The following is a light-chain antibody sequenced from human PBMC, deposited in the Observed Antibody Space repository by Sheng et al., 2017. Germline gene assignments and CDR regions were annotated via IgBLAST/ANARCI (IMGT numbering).Light chain of an antibody. CDR2: AAS. J-gene: IGKJ2*01. CDR1: ESMSYW. Sequence: IQMTQSPSSLSASVGDRVTITCRASESMSYWLAWYQQKPGKAPKLLIFAASSLHSGVPSRFSGSVSGTDFTLTISSLQPEDIATYYCQQLDSYPYTFGQGPSWSS. V-gene: IGKV1-5*01. CDR3: QQLDSYPYT.